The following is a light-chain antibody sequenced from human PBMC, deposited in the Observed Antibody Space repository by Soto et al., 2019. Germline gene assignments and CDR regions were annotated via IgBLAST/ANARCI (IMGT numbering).Light chain of an antibody. J-gene: IGLJ1*01. V-gene: IGLV2-14*01. Sequence: QSVLTQPASVSGSPGQSVTISCTGPRSDIGDSNFISWYQHSPGKAPRLLIYEANNRLSGVSKRFSGSKAGNTASLTISGLLDDDEADYFCASFRSGTILVFGSGTKVTVL. CDR1: RSDIGDSNF. CDR3: ASFRSGTILV. CDR2: EAN.